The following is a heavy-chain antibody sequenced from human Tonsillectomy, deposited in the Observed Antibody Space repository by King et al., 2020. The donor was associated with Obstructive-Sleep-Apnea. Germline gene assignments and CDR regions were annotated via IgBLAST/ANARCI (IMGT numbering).Heavy chain of an antibody. CDR2: FSYDGSHK. CDR3: AKPSGAHYFDY. CDR1: GFTFSTFG. Sequence: VQLVESGGGVVQPGRSLRLSCAASGFTFSTFGMHWVRQAPGKGLEWVAVFSYDGSHKYYADSVKGRFTISRDNSKNTLYLQMNSLRPEDTAVYYCAKPSGAHYFDYWGQGTLVTVSS. J-gene: IGHJ4*02. V-gene: IGHV3-30*18. D-gene: IGHD2-8*02.